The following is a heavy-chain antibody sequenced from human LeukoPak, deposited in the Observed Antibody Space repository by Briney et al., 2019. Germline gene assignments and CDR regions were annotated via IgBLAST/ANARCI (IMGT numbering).Heavy chain of an antibody. V-gene: IGHV1-69*13. CDR1: GGTFSSYA. J-gene: IGHJ4*02. CDR2: IIPIFGTA. CDR3: AREGAVAGTGGY. Sequence: GASVKVSCKASGGTFSSYAISWVRQATGQGLEWMGGIIPIFGTANYAQKFQGRVTITADESTSTAYMELSSLRSEDTAVYYCAREGAVAGTGGYWGQGTLVTVSS. D-gene: IGHD6-19*01.